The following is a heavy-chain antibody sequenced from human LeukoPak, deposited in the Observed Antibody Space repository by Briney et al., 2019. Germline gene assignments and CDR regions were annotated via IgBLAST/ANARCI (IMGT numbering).Heavy chain of an antibody. CDR2: INHSGST. D-gene: IGHD3-22*01. V-gene: IGHV4-34*01. Sequence: PSETLSLTCAVYGGSFSGYYWSWIRQPPGKGLEWIGEINHSGSTNYNPSLKSRVTISVDTSKNHFSLNVSSVTAADTAVYYCASGVGSSVYYYWGQGILVTVSS. J-gene: IGHJ4*02. CDR3: ASGVGSSVYYY. CDR1: GGSFSGYY.